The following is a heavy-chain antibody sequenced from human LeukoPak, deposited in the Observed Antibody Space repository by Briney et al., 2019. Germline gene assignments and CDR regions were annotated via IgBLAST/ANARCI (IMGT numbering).Heavy chain of an antibody. J-gene: IGHJ4*02. CDR3: VREHDWGDFDF. V-gene: IGHV4-61*01. CDR1: GGSVISGSYY. Sequence: SETLSRTCTVSGGSVISGSYYWSWIRQPPGKELEWIGYVSHSGNTNYNPSLKSRVTISKDTSKNQFSLKLSSVTAADTAVYYCVREHDWGDFDFWGQGTLVTVSS. D-gene: IGHD3-9*01. CDR2: VSHSGNT.